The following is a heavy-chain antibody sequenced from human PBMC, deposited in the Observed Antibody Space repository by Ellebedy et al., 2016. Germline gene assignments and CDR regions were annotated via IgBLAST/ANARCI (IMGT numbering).Heavy chain of an antibody. V-gene: IGHV4-4*02. CDR1: SGSLSTNNC. CDR2: IYHSGTP. J-gene: IGHJ4*02. D-gene: IGHD2-21*01. CDR3: ARSLNGGGQGNLDS. Sequence: SETLSLTCAVSSGSLSTNNCWPWVRRSPGKGLEWIGEIYHSGTPNYNPSLKSRVNMSVDKSKNQFSLRLSSVTAADTAVYYCARSLNGGGQGNLDSWGQGVLVTVST.